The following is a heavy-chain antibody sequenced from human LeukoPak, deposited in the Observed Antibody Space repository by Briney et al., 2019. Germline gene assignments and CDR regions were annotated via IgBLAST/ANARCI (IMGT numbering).Heavy chain of an antibody. V-gene: IGHV4-38-2*02. CDR1: GHSVSSGYY. CDR2: ISHTGGT. Sequence: PSDTLSLTCTVSGHSVSSGYYWAWIRQSPGKGLEWLGSISHTGGTYYSPSLRSPLTISLDTSRNQFSLTLSSVTAADTAIYYCARDWSSWDWDTFDIWGQGTLVTVSS. J-gene: IGHJ3*02. CDR3: ARDWSSWDWDTFDI. D-gene: IGHD3-3*01.